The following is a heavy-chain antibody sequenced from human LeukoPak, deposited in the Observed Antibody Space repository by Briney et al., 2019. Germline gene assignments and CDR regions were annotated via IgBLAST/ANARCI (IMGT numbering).Heavy chain of an antibody. CDR1: GFTFSTYW. CDR2: IYNDESSI. D-gene: IGHD6-13*01. CDR3: VGIAAAGTGWFDP. Sequence: PGGSLRLSCAASGFTFSTYWMHWVRQAPGKGLVWVSRIYNDESSINYADSVKGRFTISRDNAKNTLYLQMNSLRAEDTAVYYCVGIAAAGTGWFDPWGQGTLVTVSS. V-gene: IGHV3-74*01. J-gene: IGHJ5*02.